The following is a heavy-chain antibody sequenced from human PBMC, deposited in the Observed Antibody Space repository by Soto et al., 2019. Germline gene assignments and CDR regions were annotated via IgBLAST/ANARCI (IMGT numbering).Heavy chain of an antibody. Sequence: EVQLLESGGALVQPGGSLRLSCAAAGFTFSSYAMNWVRQAPGKGLQWVSTISGSDGITYYADSVKGRFTISRDNSKNTLNLQMNSLRAEDTAVYFCAKEGSSGLYSFDYWGQGTLVTVSS. D-gene: IGHD6-19*01. V-gene: IGHV3-23*01. CDR1: GFTFSSYA. CDR3: AKEGSSGLYSFDY. J-gene: IGHJ4*02. CDR2: ISGSDGIT.